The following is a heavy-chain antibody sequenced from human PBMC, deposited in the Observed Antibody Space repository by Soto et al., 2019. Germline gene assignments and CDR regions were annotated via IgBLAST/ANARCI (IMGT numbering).Heavy chain of an antibody. CDR2: IYYSGST. Sequence: SETLSLTCTASGGSISSGDYYWSWIRQPPGKGLEWIGYIYYSGSTYYNPSLKSRVTISVDTSKNQFSLKLSSVTAADTAVYYCARVKAQGTYYYYGMDVWGQGTTVTVSS. CDR1: GGSISSGDYY. D-gene: IGHD1-1*01. J-gene: IGHJ6*02. V-gene: IGHV4-30-4*01. CDR3: ARVKAQGTYYYYGMDV.